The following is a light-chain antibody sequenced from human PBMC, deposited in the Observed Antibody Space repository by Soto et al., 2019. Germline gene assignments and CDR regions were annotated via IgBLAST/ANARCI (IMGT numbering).Light chain of an antibody. CDR3: CSYAGSFSVI. CDR2: EDS. Sequence: QSALTQPASVSGSPGQSITISCTGTHSDVGSYNLVSWYQQHPGKAPKLINYEDSKRPSGVSNRFSGSKSGYTASLTISGLEAEDEADYYCCSYAGSFSVIFGGGTKLTVL. J-gene: IGLJ2*01. CDR1: HSDVGSYNL. V-gene: IGLV2-23*01.